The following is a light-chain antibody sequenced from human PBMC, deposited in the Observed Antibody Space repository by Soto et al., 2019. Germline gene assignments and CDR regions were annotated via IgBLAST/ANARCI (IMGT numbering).Light chain of an antibody. Sequence: IQMTQSPSSLSASVGDRVTITCRASQGVRDDVGWYQQKPGKAPKLLIYSASTLQSGVPSRFSGRGSGTDFTLTISGLQPEDCATYYCLQESNYPLTFGGGTKVEIK. J-gene: IGKJ4*01. CDR1: QGVRDD. CDR2: SAS. V-gene: IGKV1-6*01. CDR3: LQESNYPLT.